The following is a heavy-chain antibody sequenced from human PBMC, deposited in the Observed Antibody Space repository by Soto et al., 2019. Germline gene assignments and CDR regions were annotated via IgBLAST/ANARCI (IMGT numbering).Heavy chain of an antibody. D-gene: IGHD6-6*01. CDR1: GGSISSGDYY. CDR2: IYYSGST. J-gene: IGHJ5*02. CDR3: ARVPRLSSHSSSSGRDWFDP. V-gene: IGHV4-30-4*01. Sequence: SETLSLTCSVSGGSISSGDYYGSWIRQPPGKGLEWIGYIYYSGSTYYNPSLKSRVTRSVDTSKNQFSLKLSSVTAADTAVYYCARVPRLSSHSSSSGRDWFDPWGQGTLVTVSS.